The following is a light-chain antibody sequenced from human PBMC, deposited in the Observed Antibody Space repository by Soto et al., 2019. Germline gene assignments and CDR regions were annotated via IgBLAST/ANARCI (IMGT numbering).Light chain of an antibody. CDR1: QSVSSY. CDR2: DAS. J-gene: IGKJ4*01. CDR3: QQRISLLT. V-gene: IGKV3-11*01. Sequence: EIVLTQSPATLSLSPGERATLSCRASQSVSSYLAWYQQKPGQAPRLLIYDASNRATGIPARFSGSGSGTDFTLTISSLEPEDFSVYYCQQRISLLTFGGGTKVEIK.